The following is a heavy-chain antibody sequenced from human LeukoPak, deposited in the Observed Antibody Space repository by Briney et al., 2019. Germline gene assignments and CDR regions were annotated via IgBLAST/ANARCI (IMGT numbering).Heavy chain of an antibody. Sequence: ASVKVSCKVSGYTLTELPMHWVRQAPGKGLEWMGGFDTEDGETIYAQKFQGRVTMTEDTSTDTAYMELSSLRSEDTAVYYSATLYSSSSEFDYWGQGTLVTVSS. V-gene: IGHV1-24*01. CDR3: ATLYSSSSEFDY. J-gene: IGHJ4*02. CDR1: GYTLTELP. CDR2: FDTEDGET. D-gene: IGHD6-6*01.